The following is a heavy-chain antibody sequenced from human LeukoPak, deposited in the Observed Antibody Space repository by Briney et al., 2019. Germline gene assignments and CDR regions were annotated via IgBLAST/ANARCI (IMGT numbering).Heavy chain of an antibody. J-gene: IGHJ4*02. Sequence: PSETLSLTCTVSGGSISSSSYYWSWIRQPPGKGLEWIGYIYYSGSTNYNPSPMSRVTISVDTSKNQFSLKLSSVTAADTAVYYCARALVVAELDYWGQGTLVTVSS. V-gene: IGHV4-61*01. D-gene: IGHD3-22*01. CDR1: GGSISSSSYY. CDR2: IYYSGST. CDR3: ARALVVAELDY.